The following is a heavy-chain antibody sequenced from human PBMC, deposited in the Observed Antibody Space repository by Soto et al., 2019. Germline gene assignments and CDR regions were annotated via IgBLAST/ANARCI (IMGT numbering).Heavy chain of an antibody. CDR1: GFTFSTYG. CDR3: AKDFKVSGSQYGILNYYYGMDA. CDR2: ISYDGYLK. D-gene: IGHD3-10*01. V-gene: IGHV3-30*18. Sequence: GGSLRLSCAASGFTFSTYGMQWVRQAPGQGLEWVAVISYDGYLKYYVDAVKGRFTVARDNSKNTLFLEMNSLRVEDTAVYFCAKDFKVSGSQYGILNYYYGMDAWGQGTTVTVTS. J-gene: IGHJ6*02.